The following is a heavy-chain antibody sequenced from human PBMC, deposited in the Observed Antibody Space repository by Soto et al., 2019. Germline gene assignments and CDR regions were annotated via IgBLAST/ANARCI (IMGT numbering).Heavy chain of an antibody. CDR3: AREDRVFVPAAMVYYGMDV. D-gene: IGHD2-2*01. J-gene: IGHJ6*02. Sequence: ASVKVSCKASGGTFSSYAISWVRQAPGQGLEWMGGIIPIFGTANYAQKFQGRVTITADESTSTAYMELSSLRSEDTAVYYCAREDRVFVPAAMVYYGMDVWGQGTTVTVSS. CDR2: IIPIFGTA. V-gene: IGHV1-69*13. CDR1: GGTFSSYA.